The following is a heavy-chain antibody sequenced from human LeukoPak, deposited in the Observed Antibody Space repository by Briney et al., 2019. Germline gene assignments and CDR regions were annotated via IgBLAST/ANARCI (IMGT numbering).Heavy chain of an antibody. V-gene: IGHV1-8*03. CDR3: ARGSSGYYYYYYMDV. CDR1: GYTFTSYD. CDR2: MNPNSGNT. Sequence: GASVKVSCKASGYTFTSYDINWVRQATGQGLEWMGWMNPNSGNTGYAQKFQGRVTITRNTSISTAYMELSSLRSEDTAVYYCARGSSGYYYYYYMDVWGKGTTVTISS. D-gene: IGHD3-22*01. J-gene: IGHJ6*03.